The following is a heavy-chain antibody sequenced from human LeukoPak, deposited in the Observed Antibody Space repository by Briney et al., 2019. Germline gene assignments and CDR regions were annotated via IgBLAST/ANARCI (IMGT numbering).Heavy chain of an antibody. Sequence: PSETLSLTCAVYGGSFSGYYWSWIRQPPGKGLEWIGEINHSGSTNYNPSLKSRVTISVDTSKNQFSLKLSSVTAADTAVYYCARARYDFWSGYYPQYYFDYWGQGTLVTVSS. CDR3: ARARYDFWSGYYPQYYFDY. CDR1: GGSFSGYY. V-gene: IGHV4-34*01. D-gene: IGHD3-3*01. J-gene: IGHJ4*02. CDR2: INHSGST.